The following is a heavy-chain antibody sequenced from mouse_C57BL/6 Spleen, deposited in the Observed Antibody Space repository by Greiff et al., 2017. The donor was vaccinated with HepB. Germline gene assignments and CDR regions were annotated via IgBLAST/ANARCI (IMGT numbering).Heavy chain of an antibody. CDR3: ARKAAQSYVLDY. D-gene: IGHD3-2*02. CDR2: IDPSDSYT. J-gene: IGHJ2*01. Sequence: VQLQQPGAELVRPGTSVKLSCKASGYTFTSYWMHWVKQRPGQGLEWIGVIDPSDSYTNYNQKFKGKATLTVDTSSSTAYMQLSSLTSEDSAVYYCARKAAQSYVLDYWGQGTTLTVSS. CDR1: GYTFTSYW. V-gene: IGHV1-59*01.